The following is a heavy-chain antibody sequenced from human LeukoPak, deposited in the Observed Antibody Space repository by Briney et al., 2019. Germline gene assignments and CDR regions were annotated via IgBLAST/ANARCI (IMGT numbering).Heavy chain of an antibody. J-gene: IGHJ5*02. Sequence: GGSLRLSCAASGFTFSDYYMSWIRQAPGKGLEWVSYISSGGSYTNYADSVKGRFTISRDISKNTIYLQMNSLRAEDTAMYFCARSSRYYYDGSGYYPGPPDHWGQGTLVTVSS. D-gene: IGHD3-22*01. CDR1: GFTFSDYY. CDR2: ISSGGSYT. CDR3: ARSSRYYYDGSGYYPGPPDH. V-gene: IGHV3-11*03.